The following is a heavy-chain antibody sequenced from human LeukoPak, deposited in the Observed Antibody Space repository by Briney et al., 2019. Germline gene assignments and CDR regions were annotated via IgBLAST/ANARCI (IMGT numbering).Heavy chain of an antibody. CDR2: ISYDGSNK. Sequence: PGRSLRLSCAASGFTFSSYAMHWVRQAPGKGLEWVAVISYDGSNKYYADSVKGRFTISRDNANRVLSLHINSLRVEDSAIYYCARGGKLEPTALASWGQGSLVVVSS. V-gene: IGHV3-30*04. CDR1: GFTFSSYA. J-gene: IGHJ5*02. CDR3: ARGGKLEPTALAS. D-gene: IGHD2-21*02.